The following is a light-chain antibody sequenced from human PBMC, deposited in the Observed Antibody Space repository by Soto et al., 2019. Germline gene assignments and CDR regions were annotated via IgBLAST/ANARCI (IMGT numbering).Light chain of an antibody. CDR3: LQGTDWPPT. J-gene: IGKJ1*01. Sequence: DVVMSQSPLSLPVTLGQPASISCRSTQSLVYSDGNTYLNWFHQRPGQSPRRLIYKVSNRDSRVPDRFSGSESGADFTLKISRVEADDVGVYYCLQGTDWPPTFGQGTKVVIK. CDR1: QSLVYSDGNTY. V-gene: IGKV2-30*01. CDR2: KVS.